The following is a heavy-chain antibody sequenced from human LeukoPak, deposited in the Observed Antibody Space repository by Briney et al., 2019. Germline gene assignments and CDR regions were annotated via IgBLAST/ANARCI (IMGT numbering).Heavy chain of an antibody. CDR1: GFSFSDYA. CDR2: ISGSGGDT. Sequence: GGSLRLSCAASGFSFSDYAMSWVRQAPGKGLEWVSAISGSGGDTYFADSVKGRFTISRDNSKRTVFLQMDSLRAEDTAVYYCAKGPHFYYYYYMDVWGNGTTVTVSS. J-gene: IGHJ6*03. V-gene: IGHV3-23*01. CDR3: AKGPHFYYYYYMDV.